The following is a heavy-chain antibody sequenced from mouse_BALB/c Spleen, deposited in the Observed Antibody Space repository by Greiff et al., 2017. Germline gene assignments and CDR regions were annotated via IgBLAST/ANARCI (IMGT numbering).Heavy chain of an antibody. CDR3: ARRGAMDY. CDR2: INPSTGYT. V-gene: IGHV1-7*01. J-gene: IGHJ4*01. CDR1: GYTFTSYW. Sequence: QVQLQQSGAELAKPGASVKMSCKASGYTFTSYWMHWVKQRPGQGLEWIGYINPSTGYTEYNQKFKDKATLTADKSSSTAYMQLSSLTSEDSAVYYCARRGAMDYWGQGTSVTVSS.